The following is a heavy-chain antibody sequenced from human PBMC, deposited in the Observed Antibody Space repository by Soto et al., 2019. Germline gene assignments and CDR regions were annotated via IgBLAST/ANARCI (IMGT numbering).Heavy chain of an antibody. V-gene: IGHV1-69*06. D-gene: IGHD3-22*01. CDR1: GGTFISYA. CDR3: ARGRITPPISGYDAFDI. CDR2: IIPIFGTA. Sequence: QVQLVQSGAEVKKPGASVKVAFKASGGTFISYAISWVRQAPGQGLAWMGGIIPIFGTANYAQKFQGRVTITADKYTSTTYKELISLISEDTAAYYCARGRITPPISGYDAFDIWGQGTMVTVSS. J-gene: IGHJ3*02.